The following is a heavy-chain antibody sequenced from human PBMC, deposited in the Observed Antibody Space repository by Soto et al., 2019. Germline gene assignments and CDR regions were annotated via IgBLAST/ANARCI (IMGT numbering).Heavy chain of an antibody. V-gene: IGHV3-30*18. Sequence: PGGSLRLSCAASGFTFSSYGMHWVRQAPGKGLEWVAVISYDGSNKYYADSVKGRFTISRDNSKNTLYLQMNSLRAEDTAVYYCAKDADTEHFDYWGQGTLVTVSS. CDR2: ISYDGSNK. CDR1: GFTFSSYG. CDR3: AKDADTEHFDY. D-gene: IGHD5-18*01. J-gene: IGHJ4*02.